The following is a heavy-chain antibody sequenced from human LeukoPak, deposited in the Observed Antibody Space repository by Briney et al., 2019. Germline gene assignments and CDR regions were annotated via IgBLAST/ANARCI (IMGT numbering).Heavy chain of an antibody. Sequence: GESLKLSCMGSGYSFTTYWIDWVRQVPGKGLEWMGLIQPADSQTRYNPSFQGQVTLSDDKSINTAYLQWSSLRPSDTAMYYCARRLRTGGFDIWGQGTEVTVSS. V-gene: IGHV5-51*01. CDR2: IQPADSQT. CDR3: ARRLRTGGFDI. CDR1: GYSFTTYW. J-gene: IGHJ3*02. D-gene: IGHD1-1*01.